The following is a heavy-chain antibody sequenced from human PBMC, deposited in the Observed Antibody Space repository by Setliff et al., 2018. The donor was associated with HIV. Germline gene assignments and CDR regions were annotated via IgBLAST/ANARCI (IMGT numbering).Heavy chain of an antibody. CDR1: GYSISGGYY. J-gene: IGHJ4*02. D-gene: IGHD6-19*01. CDR2: FYHSGNT. Sequence: SETLSLTCAVSGYSISGGYYWGWIRQPPGKGLEWIASFYHSGNTYYNPSFISRVTMSVDTSKNQLSLRLSSVTAADTAVYYCARHHISGWYSFDYWGQGTLVTVSS. V-gene: IGHV4-38-2*01. CDR3: ARHHISGWYSFDY.